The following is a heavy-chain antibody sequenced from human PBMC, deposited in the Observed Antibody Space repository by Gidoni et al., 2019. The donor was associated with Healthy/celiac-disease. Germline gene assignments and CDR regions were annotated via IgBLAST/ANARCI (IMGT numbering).Heavy chain of an antibody. V-gene: IGHV1-18*01. Sequence: QVQLVQSGAEVKKPGASVKVSCKASGYTFTSYGISWVRQAPGQGLEWMGWISAYNGNTNYAQKLQGRVTMTTDTSTSTAYMELRSLRSDDTAVYYCARDWLWFGEPGRYYYYGMDVWGQGTTVTVSS. CDR1: GYTFTSYG. D-gene: IGHD3-10*01. CDR3: ARDWLWFGEPGRYYYYGMDV. J-gene: IGHJ6*02. CDR2: ISAYNGNT.